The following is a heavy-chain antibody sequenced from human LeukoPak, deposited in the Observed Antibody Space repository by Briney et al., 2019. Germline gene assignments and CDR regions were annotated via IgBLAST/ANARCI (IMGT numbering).Heavy chain of an antibody. J-gene: IGHJ5*02. D-gene: IGHD3-3*01. V-gene: IGHV4-34*01. CDR2: INHSGST. CDR3: ARQGRDFWSGYYTGLCWFDP. CDR1: GGSFSGYY. Sequence: SETLSLTCAVYGGSFSGYYWSWIRQPPGKGLEWIGEINHSGSTNYNPSLKSRVTISVDTSKNQFSLKLSSVTAADTAVYYCARQGRDFWSGYYTGLCWFDPWGQGTLVTVSS.